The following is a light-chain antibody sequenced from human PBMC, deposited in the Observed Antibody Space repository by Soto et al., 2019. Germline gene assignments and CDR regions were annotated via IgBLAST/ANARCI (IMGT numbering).Light chain of an antibody. V-gene: IGLV2-14*01. CDR2: AVS. CDR3: SSYTSSSTLV. CDR1: SSDVGGYNY. Sequence: QSALTQPASVSGSPGQSITVSCTGTSSDVGGYNYVSWYQQHPGKAPKLMIYAVSNRPTGVSNRFSGSESGNTASLTISGLQAEDEPDYYCSSYTSSSTLVFGGGTKLTVL. J-gene: IGLJ2*01.